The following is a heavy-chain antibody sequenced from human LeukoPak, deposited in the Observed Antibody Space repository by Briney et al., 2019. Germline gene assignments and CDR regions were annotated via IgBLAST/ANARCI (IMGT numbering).Heavy chain of an antibody. J-gene: IGHJ4*02. CDR1: GYTFSAYS. V-gene: IGHV1-2*02. D-gene: IGHD2-15*01. Sequence: GASVKVSCKASGYTFSAYSMHWVRQVPGQGLQWMAWINPNSDDTDYAQDFRGRVTMTRDTSISAAYMELSRLRSDDTAVYYCAREGYCSGGSCLLFDYWGQGTLVTVSS. CDR3: AREGYCSGGSCLLFDY. CDR2: INPNSDDT.